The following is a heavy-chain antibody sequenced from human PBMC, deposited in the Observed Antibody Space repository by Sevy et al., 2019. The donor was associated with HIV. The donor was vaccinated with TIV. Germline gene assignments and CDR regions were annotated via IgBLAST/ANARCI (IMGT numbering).Heavy chain of an antibody. J-gene: IGHJ4*02. D-gene: IGHD3-10*01. Sequence: GSLRLSCEASGFSFSDYWMTWVRQAPGKGLEWVANMRQDGRETYYVDSVKGRFTVSRDNAKNSLWLQMNSLRAEDTAVYYCARGIFGSGSRLGLGYWGQGTLVTVSS. V-gene: IGHV3-7*03. CDR2: MRQDGRET. CDR3: ARGIFGSGSRLGLGY. CDR1: GFSFSDYW.